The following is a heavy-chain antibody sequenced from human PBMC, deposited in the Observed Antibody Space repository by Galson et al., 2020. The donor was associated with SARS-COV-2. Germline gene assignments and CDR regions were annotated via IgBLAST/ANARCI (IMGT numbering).Heavy chain of an antibody. Sequence: SETLSLTCAVSGGSISSGGYSWRWIRQPPGKGLEWTGYIYYSGSTYYNPSLKSRVTISVDTSKNQFSLKLSSVTAADTAVYYCARGPTEWFGDRLVSSYYYYMDVWGKGTTVTISS. CDR2: IYYSGST. CDR1: GGSISSGGYS. D-gene: IGHD3-10*01. V-gene: IGHV4-30-4*07. CDR3: ARGPTEWFGDRLVSSYYYYMDV. J-gene: IGHJ6*03.